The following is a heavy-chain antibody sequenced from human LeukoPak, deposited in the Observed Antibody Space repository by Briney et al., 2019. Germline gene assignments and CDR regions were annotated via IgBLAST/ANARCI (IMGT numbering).Heavy chain of an antibody. V-gene: IGHV1-18*01. J-gene: IGHJ5*02. CDR3: ARDVGITVADSFDP. CDR1: GYSSTNYG. CDR2: IHIYRGNT. D-gene: IGHD2-15*01. Sequence: ASVKVSCKASGYSSTNYGISWVRQAPGQGLEWMGWIHIYRGNTNYVQKFQGRVTMTTDTSTSTVYMEVRGLRSDDTAMYYCARDVGITVADSFDPWGQGTLVTVSS.